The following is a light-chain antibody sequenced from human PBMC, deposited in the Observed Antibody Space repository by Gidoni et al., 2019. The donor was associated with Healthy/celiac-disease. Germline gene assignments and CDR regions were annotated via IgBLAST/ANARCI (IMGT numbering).Light chain of an antibody. CDR1: QLGDKY. Sequence: SYALTQPPSVSVSPGQTASITCSGDQLGDKYACWYQQKQGQSPVLVIYQDSKRPSGIPERFAGSNSGNTATLTISGTQAMDEADYYCQAWDSSTHVVFGGGTKLTVL. CDR2: QDS. V-gene: IGLV3-1*01. CDR3: QAWDSSTHVV. J-gene: IGLJ2*01.